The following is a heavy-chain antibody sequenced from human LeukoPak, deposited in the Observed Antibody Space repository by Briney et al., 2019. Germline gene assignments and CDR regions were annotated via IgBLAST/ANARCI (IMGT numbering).Heavy chain of an antibody. CDR1: GYTFTSYD. D-gene: IGHD5-12*01. Sequence: EASVKVSCKASGYTFTSYDINWVRQATGQGLEWMGWMNPNSGNTGYAQKFLGRVTMTRNTSISTAYMELSSLRSEDTAVYYCARRRYGAIVATDYWGQGTLVTVSS. V-gene: IGHV1-8*01. CDR3: ARRRYGAIVATDY. CDR2: MNPNSGNT. J-gene: IGHJ4*02.